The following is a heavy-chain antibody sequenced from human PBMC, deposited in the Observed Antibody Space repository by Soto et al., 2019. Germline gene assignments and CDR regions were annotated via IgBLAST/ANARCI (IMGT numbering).Heavy chain of an antibody. Sequence: ASVKVSCKASGGTFSSYAISWVRQAPGQGLEWMGGIIPIFGTANYAQKFQGRVTITADESTSTAYMELSSLRSEDTAVYYCARDVGYCSGGSCYSDYWGQGTLVTVSS. CDR2: IIPIFGTA. J-gene: IGHJ4*02. V-gene: IGHV1-69*13. CDR3: ARDVGYCSGGSCYSDY. CDR1: GGTFSSYA. D-gene: IGHD2-15*01.